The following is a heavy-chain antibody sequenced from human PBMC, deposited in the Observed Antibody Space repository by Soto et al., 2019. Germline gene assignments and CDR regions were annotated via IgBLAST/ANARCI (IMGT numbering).Heavy chain of an antibody. CDR1: GGSISSSYW. D-gene: IGHD6-25*01. CDR3: AGKGAEANNGWFDP. J-gene: IGHJ5*02. Sequence: QVQLPESGPGLATPSGTLSLTCAVSGGSISSSYWWNWVRQPPGKGLEWIAETYHSGSTNYNPSLKSRVNISVANAKNQCSSEANSMTAADTAVYYCAGKGAEANNGWFDPWGQGTLVTVSS. CDR2: TYHSGST. V-gene: IGHV4-4*02.